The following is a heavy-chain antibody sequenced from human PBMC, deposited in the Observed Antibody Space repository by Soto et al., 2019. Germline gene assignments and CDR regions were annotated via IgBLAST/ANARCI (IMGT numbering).Heavy chain of an antibody. D-gene: IGHD1-26*01. Sequence: GGSLRLSCAAPGFTFSSYWMHWVRQAPGKGLVWVSRINSDGSSTNYADSVRGRFTISRDNAKNTLYLQMNSLRAEDTAVYYCMGLGGYWGQGTLVTVSS. CDR1: GFTFSSYW. V-gene: IGHV3-74*01. CDR2: INSDGSST. CDR3: MGLGGY. J-gene: IGHJ4*02.